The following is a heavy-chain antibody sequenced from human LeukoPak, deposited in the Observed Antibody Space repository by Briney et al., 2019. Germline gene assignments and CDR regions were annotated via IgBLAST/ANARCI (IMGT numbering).Heavy chain of an antibody. CDR2: FSGNRGRT. V-gene: IGHV3-23*01. CDR1: GFTFSTYA. D-gene: IGHD3-10*01. CDR3: ARAKPKNMVRGLIMRREGRYYFDY. J-gene: IGHJ4*02. Sequence: GGSLRLSCAASGFTFSTYAMTWVRQAPGKGLEWVSSFSGNRGRTYYADSVKGRFTISRDDSKNTLYLQMNSLRAEDTAVYYCARAKPKNMVRGLIMRREGRYYFDYWGQGTLVTVSS.